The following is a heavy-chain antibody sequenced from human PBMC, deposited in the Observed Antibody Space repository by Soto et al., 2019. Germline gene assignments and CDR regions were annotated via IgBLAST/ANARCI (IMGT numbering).Heavy chain of an antibody. J-gene: IGHJ6*02. D-gene: IGHD1-7*01. CDR2: INPSGGST. Sequence: QVQLVQSGAEVKKPGASVKVSCKASGYTFTSYYMHWVRQAPGQGLEWMGIINPSGGSTSYAQKLQGRVTQTRDTSTSTVYMELSSLRSADTAMYLAARRELIAYYYYCMDVWGQGTTVTVFS. V-gene: IGHV1-46*04. CDR3: ARRELIAYYYYCMDV. CDR1: GYTFTSYY.